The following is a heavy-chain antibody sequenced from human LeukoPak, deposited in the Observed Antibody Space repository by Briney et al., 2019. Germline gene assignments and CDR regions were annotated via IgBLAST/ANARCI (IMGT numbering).Heavy chain of an antibody. V-gene: IGHV3-30*02. D-gene: IGHD1-1*01. Sequence: GGSLTLSCAASGFTFSNYGMNWVRQAPGKGLEWLTFIRYDGTNTYYRDSVKGRFTISRDNSKNTLFLQMHGLRPEDTAVYYCGPEATNVAGSWGQGTLVIVSS. CDR3: GPEATNVAGS. CDR1: GFTFSNYG. J-gene: IGHJ4*02. CDR2: IRYDGTNT.